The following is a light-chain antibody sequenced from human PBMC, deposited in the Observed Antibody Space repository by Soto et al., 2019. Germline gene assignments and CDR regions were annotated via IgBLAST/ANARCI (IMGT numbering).Light chain of an antibody. J-gene: IGKJ4*01. V-gene: IGKV1-39*01. CDR3: QQSYTNIQELP. CDR2: ASS. CDR1: QSLSSD. Sequence: DIQMTQSPSSLYASVGDRGTITCRASQSLSSDVNWYQQKPGKAPKLLIYASSSLQSGVPSRCSGTRSRTEFPLTISSLQPEDFSTYYCQQSYTNIQELPFGGGTNVAI.